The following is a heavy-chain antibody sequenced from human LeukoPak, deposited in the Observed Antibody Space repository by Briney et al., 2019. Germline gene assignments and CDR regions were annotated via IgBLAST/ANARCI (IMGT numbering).Heavy chain of an antibody. CDR1: GGSISSYY. CDR3: ARETSGSYSGAFDI. CDR2: IYYSGST. D-gene: IGHD1-26*01. J-gene: IGHJ3*02. Sequence: SETLTLTCTVSGGSISSYYWSWIRQPPGKGLEWIGYIYYSGSTNYNPSLKSRVTISVDTSKNQFSLKLSSVTAADTAVYYCARETSGSYSGAFDIWGQGTMVTVSS. V-gene: IGHV4-59*01.